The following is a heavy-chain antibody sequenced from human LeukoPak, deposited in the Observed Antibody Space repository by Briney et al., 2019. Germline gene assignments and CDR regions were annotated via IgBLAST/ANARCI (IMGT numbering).Heavy chain of an antibody. CDR3: AKAVTSDYHSLYYNSYMDV. Sequence: GGSLRLSCAASGFTFRSYAMHWVRQAPGKGLEWVAVISYDGSNKYFGDSVKGRFTISRDNSKNTLYLQMDSLRAEDTAIYYCAKAVTSDYHSLYYNSYMDVWGKGTTVTVSS. D-gene: IGHD3-10*01. CDR2: ISYDGSNK. V-gene: IGHV3-30*18. CDR1: GFTFRSYA. J-gene: IGHJ6*03.